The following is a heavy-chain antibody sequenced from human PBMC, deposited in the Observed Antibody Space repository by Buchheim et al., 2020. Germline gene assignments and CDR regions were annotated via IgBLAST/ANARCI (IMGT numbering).Heavy chain of an antibody. Sequence: QVQLQESGPGLVKPSETLSLTCTVSGGSISSYYWSWIRQPPGKGLEWIGYIYYSGSTNYNPSLKSRVNISVDTSKNQFSLTLSSVTAADTAVYYCARDQMVRPYYYYYGMDVWGQGTT. CDR3: ARDQMVRPYYYYYGMDV. V-gene: IGHV4-59*01. D-gene: IGHD3-10*01. CDR1: GGSISSYY. CDR2: IYYSGST. J-gene: IGHJ6*02.